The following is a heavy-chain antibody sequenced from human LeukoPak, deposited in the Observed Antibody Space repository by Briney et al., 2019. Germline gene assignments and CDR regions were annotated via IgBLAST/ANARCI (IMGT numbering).Heavy chain of an antibody. J-gene: IGHJ4*02. Sequence: PGGSLRLSCAASGFTFSSYWMGWVRQAPGKGLEWVANIKPDGSETNYVDPVKGRFTISRDNAKNSLSLQMNSLRAEDTALYYCARINTQSRPFDYWGQGTQVTVSS. D-gene: IGHD5-24*01. CDR3: ARINTQSRPFDY. CDR1: GFTFSSYW. V-gene: IGHV3-7*05. CDR2: IKPDGSET.